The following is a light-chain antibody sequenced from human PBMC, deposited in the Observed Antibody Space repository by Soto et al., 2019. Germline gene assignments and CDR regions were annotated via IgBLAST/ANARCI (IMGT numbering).Light chain of an antibody. CDR3: QQYDNRRIT. CDR2: DAS. Sequence: QMSLSTSSLSASVGDIVTITCQASDDIINSLNWYQQKPGKAPKLLIHDASILQTGVPSRFSGSGSGTDFTFTISSLQPEDIATYYCQQYDNRRITFGGGTKVDIK. V-gene: IGKV1-33*01. J-gene: IGKJ4*01. CDR1: DDIINS.